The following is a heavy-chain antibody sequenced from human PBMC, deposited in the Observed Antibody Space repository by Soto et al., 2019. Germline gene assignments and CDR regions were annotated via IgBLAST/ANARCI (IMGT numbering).Heavy chain of an antibody. CDR1: GGSISSYY. D-gene: IGHD2-2*01. CDR2: IYYSGST. V-gene: IGHV4-59*01. Sequence: PSETLSLTCTVSGGSISSYYWSWIRQPPGKGLEWIGYIYYSGSTNYNPSLKSRVTISVDTSKNQFSLKLSSVTAADTDVYYCGSGWYQPIYYYYYDMDVWGQGATVTVSS. J-gene: IGHJ6*02. CDR3: GSGWYQPIYYYYYDMDV.